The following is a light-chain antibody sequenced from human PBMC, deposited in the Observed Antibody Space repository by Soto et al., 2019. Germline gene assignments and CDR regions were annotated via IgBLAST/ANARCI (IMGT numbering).Light chain of an antibody. CDR2: EVS. CDR3: SSYSISTAYL. J-gene: IGLJ1*01. V-gene: IGLV2-14*01. CDR1: SSAVGGYAY. Sequence: QSVLTQPASVSGSPGQSITISGTGTSSAVGGYAYVSWYPLPPRKAPNLMVFEVSNRPSGVSYRFSGSKSGNTAPLTISGLQAEDEADYFCSSYSISTAYLFGTGTKVTGL.